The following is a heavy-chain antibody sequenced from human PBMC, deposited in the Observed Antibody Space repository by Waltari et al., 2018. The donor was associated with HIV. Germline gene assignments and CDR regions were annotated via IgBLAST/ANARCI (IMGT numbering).Heavy chain of an antibody. D-gene: IGHD3-22*01. CDR3: ASGRIFDESGYYGKF. V-gene: IGHV3-48*04. J-gene: IGHJ4*02. CDR1: GFHFRSDT. CDR2: IYREGSSK. Sequence: EVQLVESGGCWVQPGGSLSLSGEVAGFHFRSDTLTWVRQATGKRLECVSYIYREGSSKYYADSVKGRFTISRDNAKNSLYLRMSGLRGEDTAVYYCASGRIFDESGYYGKFWGQGTRVTVAS.